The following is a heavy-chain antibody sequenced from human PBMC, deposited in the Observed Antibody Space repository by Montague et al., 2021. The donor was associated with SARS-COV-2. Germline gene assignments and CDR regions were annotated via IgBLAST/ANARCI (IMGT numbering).Heavy chain of an antibody. CDR3: ARDVVAAPGTFDY. CDR2: VSASGST. Sequence: SETLSLTCTDSGDSISYFYWSWIRQPAGKGLEWIGRVSASGSTNYNPSXNSRVTMSVDTSKKQFSLRLSPVTAADTAVYYCARDVVAAPGTFDYWGQGTLVTVSS. D-gene: IGHD6-13*01. CDR1: GDSISYFY. V-gene: IGHV4-4*07. J-gene: IGHJ4*02.